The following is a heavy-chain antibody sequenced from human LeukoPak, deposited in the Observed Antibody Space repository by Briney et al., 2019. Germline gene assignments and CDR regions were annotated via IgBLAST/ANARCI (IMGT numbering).Heavy chain of an antibody. J-gene: IGHJ3*02. D-gene: IGHD1-1*01. CDR2: ISSSGSTI. V-gene: IGHV3-11*01. CDR1: GFTFSDYY. Sequence: GGSLRLSCAASGFTFSDYYMSWIRQAPGKGLEWVSYISSSGSTIYYADSVKGRFTISRDNAKNSLYLQRNSLRAEDTAVYYCARGIQLTLAAHAFDIWGPGTMVTVSS. CDR3: ARGIQLTLAAHAFDI.